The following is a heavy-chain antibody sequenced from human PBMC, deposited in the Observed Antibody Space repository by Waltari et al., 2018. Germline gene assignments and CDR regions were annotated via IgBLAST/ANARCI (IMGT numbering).Heavy chain of an antibody. CDR3: AAFNRDAFDI. V-gene: IGHV1-69*01. Sequence: QVQLVQSGAEVKKPGSSVKVSCKAPGGPFSRCAISWVRQAPGQGLEWMGGIIPIVGTANYAQKFQGRVTITADESTSTAYMELSSLRSEDTAVYYCAAFNRDAFDIWGQGTMVTVSS. J-gene: IGHJ3*02. CDR1: GGPFSRCA. CDR2: IIPIVGTA.